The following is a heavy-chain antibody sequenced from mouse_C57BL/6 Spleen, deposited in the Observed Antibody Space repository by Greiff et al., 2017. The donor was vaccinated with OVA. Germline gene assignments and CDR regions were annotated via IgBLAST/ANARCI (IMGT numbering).Heavy chain of an antibody. CDR2: INYDGSST. CDR1: GFTFSDYY. Sequence: DVKLVESEGGLVQPGSSLKLSCTASGFTFSDYYMAWVRQVPEKGLEWVAHINYDGSSTYYLDALKSRFIFSRDNAKNMLYLQMSSLKSEDTATYYCARVLGYDYAMDYWGQGTSVTVSS. J-gene: IGHJ4*01. V-gene: IGHV5-16*01. CDR3: ARVLGYDYAMDY.